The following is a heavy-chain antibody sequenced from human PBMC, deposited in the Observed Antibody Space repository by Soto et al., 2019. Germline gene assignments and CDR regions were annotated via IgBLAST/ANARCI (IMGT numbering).Heavy chain of an antibody. CDR1: AFTFNTYA. Sequence: HPRGSLRLSCASSAFTFNTYAMSLVRQAPGKGLEWVSIISGSGDTTFYADSVKGRFTISRDNSKNTLYLQMNSLRAEDTALYHRAKVSPEINWNDFDYWGQGTPVTGSS. J-gene: IGHJ4*02. V-gene: IGHV3-23*01. CDR3: AKVSPEINWNDFDY. D-gene: IGHD1-1*01. CDR2: ISGSGDTT.